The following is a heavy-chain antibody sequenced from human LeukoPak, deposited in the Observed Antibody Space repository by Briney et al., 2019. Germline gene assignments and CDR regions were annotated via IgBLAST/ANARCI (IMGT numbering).Heavy chain of an antibody. J-gene: IGHJ6*02. V-gene: IGHV3-21*01. Sequence: GRSLRLSCAASGFTFSSYSMNWVRQAPGKGLEWVSSISISIRYIYYADSVKGRFTISRDNAKNSLYLQMNSLRAEDTAVYYCARGCRGGSCSSYYYYGMDVWGQGTTVTVSS. CDR2: ISISIRYI. CDR3: ARGCRGGSCSSYYYYGMDV. D-gene: IGHD2-15*01. CDR1: GFTFSSYS.